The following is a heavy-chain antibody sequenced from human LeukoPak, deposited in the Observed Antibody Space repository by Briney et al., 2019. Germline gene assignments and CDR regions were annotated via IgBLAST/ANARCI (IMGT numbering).Heavy chain of an antibody. CDR3: ARTIAAAANFDF. D-gene: IGHD6-13*01. CDR2: ISSSSSTI. J-gene: IGHJ4*02. CDR1: GFTLSSYS. V-gene: IGHV3-48*01. Sequence: GGSLRLSCEASGFTLSSYSMNWVRQAPVQGLQWISYISSSSSTIYYADSVKGRFTISRDNAKNSLYLQMNSLRAEDTAVYYCARTIAAAANFDFWGQGTLVTVSS.